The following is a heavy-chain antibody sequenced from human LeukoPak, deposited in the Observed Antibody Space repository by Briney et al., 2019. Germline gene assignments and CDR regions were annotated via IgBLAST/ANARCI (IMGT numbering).Heavy chain of an antibody. CDR2: INSDGSNT. V-gene: IGHV3-74*01. CDR1: GFTFSSYW. J-gene: IGHJ4*02. D-gene: IGHD4-17*01. Sequence: GGSLRLSCAASGFTFSSYWMHWVRQAPGKGLVWVSRINSDGSNTSYADSVKGRFTISRDNAKNTLYLQMNSLRAEDTAVYYCAKEGMITVTPRDYWGQGTLVTVSS. CDR3: AKEGMITVTPRDY.